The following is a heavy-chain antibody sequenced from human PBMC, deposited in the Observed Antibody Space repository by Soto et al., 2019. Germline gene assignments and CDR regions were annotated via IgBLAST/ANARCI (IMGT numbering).Heavy chain of an antibody. D-gene: IGHD2-8*01. J-gene: IGHJ6*02. V-gene: IGHV3-30*18. CDR2: ISYDGSNK. Sequence: QVQLVESGGGVVQPGRSLRLSCAASGFTFSSYGMHWVRQAPGKGLEWVAVISYDGSNKYYADSVKGRFTISRDNSKHTLYLQMNSLRAEDTAVYYCAKVFRADAQWYYYYYYGMDVWGQGTTVTVSS. CDR1: GFTFSSYG. CDR3: AKVFRADAQWYYYYYYGMDV.